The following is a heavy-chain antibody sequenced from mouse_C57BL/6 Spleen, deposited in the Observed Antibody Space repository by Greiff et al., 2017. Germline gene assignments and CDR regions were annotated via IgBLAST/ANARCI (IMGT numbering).Heavy chain of an antibody. CDR3: ARGYSKGYFDV. Sequence: VQVVESGPELVKPGASVKISCKASGYAFSSSWMNWVKQRPGKGLEWIGRIYPGDGDTNYNGKFKGKATLTADKSSSTAYMQLSSLTSEDSAVYFCARGYSKGYFDVWGTGTTVTVSS. CDR2: IYPGDGDT. CDR1: GYAFSSSW. D-gene: IGHD2-5*01. V-gene: IGHV1-82*01. J-gene: IGHJ1*03.